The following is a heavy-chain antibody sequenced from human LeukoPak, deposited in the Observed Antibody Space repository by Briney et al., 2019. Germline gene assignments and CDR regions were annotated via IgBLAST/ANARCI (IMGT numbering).Heavy chain of an antibody. D-gene: IGHD5-18*01. J-gene: IGHJ1*01. CDR1: GFTFSSYG. CDR3: ARGRSTAMATSFQH. CDR2: IWYDGSNK. V-gene: IGHV3-33*01. Sequence: PGGSPRLSCAASGFTFSSYGMHWVRQAPGKGLEWVALIWYDGSNKYYADSVKGRFTISRDNSKNTLYLQMNSLRAEDTAVYYCARGRSTAMATSFQHWGQGTLVTVSS.